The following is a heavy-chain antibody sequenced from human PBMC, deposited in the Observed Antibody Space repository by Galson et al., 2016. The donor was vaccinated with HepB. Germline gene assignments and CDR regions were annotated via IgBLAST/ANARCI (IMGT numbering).Heavy chain of an antibody. Sequence: SVKVSCKASGYTFTTYFMHWVRQAPGQGLEWMGIINPSGGGTSYAQKFQGRVTMTRDSTASTVYMELSSLKSEDTAVYYCARDPWGDVDTAMIHFDYWGQGTLVTVSS. CDR3: ARDPWGDVDTAMIHFDY. CDR1: GYTFTTYF. CDR2: INPSGGGT. D-gene: IGHD5-18*01. V-gene: IGHV1-46*01. J-gene: IGHJ4*02.